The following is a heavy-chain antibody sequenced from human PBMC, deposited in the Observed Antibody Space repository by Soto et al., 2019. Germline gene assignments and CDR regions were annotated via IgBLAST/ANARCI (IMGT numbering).Heavy chain of an antibody. D-gene: IGHD2-2*01. J-gene: IGHJ5*01. CDR1: GGSITSTIDY. CDR2: IYYDGST. CDR3: AGRGSASWINWFDS. Sequence: SGTLSVMCSVSGGSITSTIDYWGWIRQSPGKGLEWIGNIYYDGSTFYNQSLKSRDTISVDTSKRQFSLRVSSVTAADTAVYYCAGRGSASWINWFDSWGHRTLVPVSS. V-gene: IGHV4-39*01.